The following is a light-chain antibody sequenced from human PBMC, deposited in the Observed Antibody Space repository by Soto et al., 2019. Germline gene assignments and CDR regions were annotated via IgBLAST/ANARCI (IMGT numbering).Light chain of an antibody. CDR1: SSNIGAGYD. V-gene: IGLV1-40*01. J-gene: IGLJ3*02. CDR3: QSYDSSLSGWV. CDR2: GNS. Sequence: QSVLTPPPSVSGAPGPRVTISCTGSSSNIGAGYDVHWYQQLPGTAPKLLIYGNSNRPSGVPDRFSGSKSGTSASLAITGLRAEDEADYYCQSYDSSLSGWVFGGGTKVTVL.